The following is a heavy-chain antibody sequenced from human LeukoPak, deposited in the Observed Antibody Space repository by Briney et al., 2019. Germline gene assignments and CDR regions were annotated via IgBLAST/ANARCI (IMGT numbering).Heavy chain of an antibody. J-gene: IGHJ3*02. D-gene: IGHD3-3*01. CDR1: GGSISSGSYY. Sequence: PSQTLSLTRTVSGGSISSGSYYWSWIRQPAGKGLEWIGRIYTSGSTNYNPSLKSRVTISVDTSKNQFSLKLSSVTAADTAVYYCARDRTSPFWSGYYERAFDIWGQGTMVTVSS. V-gene: IGHV4-61*02. CDR2: IYTSGST. CDR3: ARDRTSPFWSGYYERAFDI.